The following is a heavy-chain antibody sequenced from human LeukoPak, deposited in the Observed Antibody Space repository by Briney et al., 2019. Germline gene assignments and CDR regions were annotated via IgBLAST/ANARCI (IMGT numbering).Heavy chain of an antibody. CDR2: IGANWGDT. CDR3: APLGRDASKDIHYN. CDR1: GFSFSRFG. J-gene: IGHJ4*02. D-gene: IGHD5-24*01. Sequence: GASLRLSCLVSGFSFSRFGMHWVRQTPGKGLAFVSAIGANWGDTYITASAKGRFTISGENSKNILFLKMSSLRPEDTVVNSCAPLGRDASKDIHYNWGQGTLVTV. V-gene: IGHV3-64D*09.